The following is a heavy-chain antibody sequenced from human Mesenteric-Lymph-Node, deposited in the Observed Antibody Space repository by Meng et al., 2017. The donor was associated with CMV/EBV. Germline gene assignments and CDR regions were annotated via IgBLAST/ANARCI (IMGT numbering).Heavy chain of an antibody. CDR1: GGSMSPYY. CDR3: ARVRALEKGYYYYGMDV. CDR2: IYYSAIT. V-gene: IGHV4-59*01. J-gene: IGHJ6*02. Sequence: GSLRLSCTVSGGSMSPYYWSWIRQPPGKGLEWIGYIYYSAITSYNPSLKSRVTISLDTSKNQLSLKLTSVTAADTAVYYCARVRALEKGYYYYGMDVWGQGTTVTVSS.